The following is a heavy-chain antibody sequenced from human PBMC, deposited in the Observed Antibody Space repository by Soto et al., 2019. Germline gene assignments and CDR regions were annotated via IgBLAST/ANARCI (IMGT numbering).Heavy chain of an antibody. V-gene: IGHV3-23*01. J-gene: IGHJ4*02. D-gene: IGHD1-26*01. CDR3: ARGGRGSYYAY. CDR2: ISGSGGST. CDR1: GFTFSSYA. Sequence: EVQLLESGGGLVQPGGSLRLSCAASGFTFSSYAMRWVRQAPGKGLEWVSAISGSGGSTYYADSVKGRFTISRDNSKNTLYLEMSRLRAVDTAVYYCARGGRGSYYAYWGQGTLVTVSS.